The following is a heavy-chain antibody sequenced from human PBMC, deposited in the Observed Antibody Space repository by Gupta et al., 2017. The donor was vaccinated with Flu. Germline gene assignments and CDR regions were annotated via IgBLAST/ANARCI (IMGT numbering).Heavy chain of an antibody. CDR3: ARGLAAAAFDI. CDR1: GVSISSYY. J-gene: IGHJ3*02. Sequence: QVQLQESGPGLVKPSENLSLTCTISGVSISSYYWSWIRQPPGKGLEWIGYIYYSGSTNYNPSLKSRVTISVDTSKNQFSLKLSSVTAADTAVYYCARGLAAAAFDIWGQGTMVTVST. V-gene: IGHV4-59*01. CDR2: IYYSGST. D-gene: IGHD6-13*01.